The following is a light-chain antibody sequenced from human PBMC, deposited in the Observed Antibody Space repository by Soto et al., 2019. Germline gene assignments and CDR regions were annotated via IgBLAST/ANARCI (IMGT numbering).Light chain of an antibody. J-gene: IGKJ3*01. V-gene: IGKV1-9*01. CDR2: AAS. CDR3: QKLNSFEVT. CDR1: QGISSY. Sequence: DIQLTQSPSFLSASVGDRVTITCRASQGISSYLAWYQQKPGKAPKLLIYAASTLQSGVPSRFSGDGSGTEFTLTISSLQPEDFATYYCQKLNSFEVTFGPGTKVDIK.